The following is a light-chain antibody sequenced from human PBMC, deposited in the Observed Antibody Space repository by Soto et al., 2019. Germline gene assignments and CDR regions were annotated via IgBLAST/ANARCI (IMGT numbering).Light chain of an antibody. CDR3: QQRSNWTLGT. J-gene: IGKJ3*01. CDR1: QSVSSX. V-gene: IGKV3-11*01. CDR2: DAS. Sequence: EIVLTQSPATLSLSPGERATLSCRASQSVSSXLAFYQQKPGQAPWLPLYDASNRATGIPARFSGSGXGTDFTLTXRSXEXXDFAVYYCQQRSNWTLGTFGPGTKVDIK.